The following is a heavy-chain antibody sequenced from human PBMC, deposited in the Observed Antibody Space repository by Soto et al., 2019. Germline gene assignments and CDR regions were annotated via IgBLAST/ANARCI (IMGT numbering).Heavy chain of an antibody. Sequence: QVQLQESGPGLVKLSETLSLTCAVSGGSISISNWWSWVRQTPGKGLEWIGQIHHSGSTNYSPSLTSRVTISVDKSKNQFSLKMTAVAAADTAVYYCARGGYYFYMDVWGKGTTVTVSS. D-gene: IGHD1-26*01. CDR1: GGSISISNW. V-gene: IGHV4-4*02. CDR3: ARGGYYFYMDV. J-gene: IGHJ6*03. CDR2: IHHSGST.